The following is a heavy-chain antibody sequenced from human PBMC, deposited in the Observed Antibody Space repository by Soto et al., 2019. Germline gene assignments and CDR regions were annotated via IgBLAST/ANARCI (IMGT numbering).Heavy chain of an antibody. V-gene: IGHV3-23*01. CDR3: AKEPRSGYSINYFDY. D-gene: IGHD3-22*01. Sequence: EVQLLESGGGLVQPGGSLSLSCAASGFTFSSYAMSWVRQAPGKGLEWVSAISGSGGSTYYADSVKGRFTISSDNSKNTLYLQMNSLRAEDTAVYYCAKEPRSGYSINYFDYWGQGTLVTVSS. CDR2: ISGSGGST. J-gene: IGHJ4*02. CDR1: GFTFSSYA.